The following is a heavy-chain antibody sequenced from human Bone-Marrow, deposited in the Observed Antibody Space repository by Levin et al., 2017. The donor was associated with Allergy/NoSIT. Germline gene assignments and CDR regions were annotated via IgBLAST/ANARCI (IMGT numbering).Heavy chain of an antibody. CDR3: ASQNGGGQRTFDI. CDR1: GASISSYY. J-gene: IGHJ3*02. Sequence: NSSETLSLTCSVSGASISSYYWSWIRQPPGKGLEWIGNIYYSGSTNYNPSLKSRVTISVDTSKNQFSLKLNSVTAADTAVYYCASQNGGGQRTFDIWGQGTMVTVSS. D-gene: IGHD3-10*01. V-gene: IGHV4-59*01. CDR2: IYYSGST.